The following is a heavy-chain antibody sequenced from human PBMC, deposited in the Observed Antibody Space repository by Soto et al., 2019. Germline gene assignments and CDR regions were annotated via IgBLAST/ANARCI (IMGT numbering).Heavy chain of an antibody. J-gene: IGHJ6*03. CDR1: GFTFSDYS. Sequence: GGSLRLSCATSGFTFSDYSINWVRQAPGKELEWVSYITSSSSTILYADSAKGRFTISRDNAKNSLYLQMNSLRAEDTAVYYCARGMVRNSPPPYYMDVWGKGTTVTVSS. CDR3: ARGMVRNSPPPYYMDV. CDR2: ITSSSSTI. V-gene: IGHV3-48*01. D-gene: IGHD3-10*01.